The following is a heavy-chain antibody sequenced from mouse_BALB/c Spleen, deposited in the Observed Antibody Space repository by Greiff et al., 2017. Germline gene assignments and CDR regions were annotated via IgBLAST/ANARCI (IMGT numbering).Heavy chain of an antibody. J-gene: IGHJ2*01. D-gene: IGHD2-10*02. Sequence: EVKLLESGPGLVKPSQSLSLTCTVTGYSITSDYAWNWIRQFPGNKLEWMGYISYSGSTSYNPSLKSRISITRDTSKNQIFLQLNSVTTEDTATYYCGREVWGYIDYWGQGTTLTVSS. CDR2: ISYSGST. CDR3: GREVWGYIDY. CDR1: GYSITSDYA. V-gene: IGHV3-2*02.